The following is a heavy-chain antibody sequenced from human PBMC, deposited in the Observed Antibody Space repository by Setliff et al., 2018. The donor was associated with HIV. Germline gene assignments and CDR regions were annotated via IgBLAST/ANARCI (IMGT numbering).Heavy chain of an antibody. CDR2: LHLSGDT. V-gene: IGHV4-61*02. CDR1: GDSINSGTYY. CDR3: ARDNPYYYGSGSHRYYAMDV. J-gene: IGHJ6*02. D-gene: IGHD3-10*01. Sequence: SETLSLTCTVSGDSINSGTYYWSWIRQPAGKGLEWIGRLHLSGDTNYNPSLKSRVTMSIDTSKNQFSLTLSSVTAADTAVYYCARDNPYYYGSGSHRYYAMDVWGQGTTVTVSS.